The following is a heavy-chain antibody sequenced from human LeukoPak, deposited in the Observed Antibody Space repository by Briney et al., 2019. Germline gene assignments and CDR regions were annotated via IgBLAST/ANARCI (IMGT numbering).Heavy chain of an antibody. Sequence: PSETLSLTCTVSGGSISSGDYYWSWIRQPPGKGLEWIGYIYYSGSTYYNPSLKSRVTISVDTSKNQFSLKLSSVTAADTAVYYCASSMVRGVKSYFDYWGQGTLVTVSS. J-gene: IGHJ4*02. V-gene: IGHV4-30-4*01. CDR1: GGSISSGDYY. CDR2: IYYSGST. CDR3: ASSMVRGVKSYFDY. D-gene: IGHD3-10*01.